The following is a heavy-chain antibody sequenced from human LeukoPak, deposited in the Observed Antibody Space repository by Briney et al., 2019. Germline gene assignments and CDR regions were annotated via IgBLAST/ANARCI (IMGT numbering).Heavy chain of an antibody. J-gene: IGHJ4*02. CDR1: GFTFSDYY. D-gene: IGHD3-22*01. CDR2: ISSSGSTI. V-gene: IGHV3-11*01. Sequence: GGSLRLSCAASGFTFSDYYMSWIRQAPGKGLEWVSYISSSGSTIYYADSVKGRFTISRDNAKNSLNLQMNSLRAEGTAVYYCASSSGYYYVDYWGQGTLVTVSS. CDR3: ASSSGYYYVDY.